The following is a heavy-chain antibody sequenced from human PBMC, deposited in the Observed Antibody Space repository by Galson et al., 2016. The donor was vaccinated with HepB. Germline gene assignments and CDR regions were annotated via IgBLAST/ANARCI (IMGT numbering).Heavy chain of an antibody. Sequence: SLRLSCAASGFTFSSYAIHWVRQAPGKGLEWVGLISYDGSNKYYAGSVKGRFTISRDNSKNTLYLQMNSLRVEHTAVYYCAKEEGSLFRFLEWLSRLDPWGQGTLVTVSS. CDR3: AKEEGSLFRFLEWLSRLDP. CDR2: ISYDGSNK. V-gene: IGHV3-30-3*01. J-gene: IGHJ5*02. CDR1: GFTFSSYA. D-gene: IGHD3-3*01.